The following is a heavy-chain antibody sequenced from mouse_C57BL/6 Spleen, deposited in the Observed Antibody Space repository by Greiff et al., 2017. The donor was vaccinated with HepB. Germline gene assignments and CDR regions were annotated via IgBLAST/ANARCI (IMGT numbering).Heavy chain of an antibody. J-gene: IGHJ2*01. CDR3: ARGAYYYGSSSDY. Sequence: QVQLKQPGAELVRPGSSVKLSCKASGYTFTSYWMDWVKQRPGQGLEWIGNIYPSDSETHYNQKFKDKATLTVDKSSSTAYMQLSSLTSEDSAVYYCARGAYYYGSSSDYWGQGTTLTVSS. CDR2: IYPSDSET. V-gene: IGHV1-61*01. CDR1: GYTFTSYW. D-gene: IGHD1-1*01.